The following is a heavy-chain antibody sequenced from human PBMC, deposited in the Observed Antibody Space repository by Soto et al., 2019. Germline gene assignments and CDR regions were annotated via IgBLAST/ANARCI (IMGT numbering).Heavy chain of an antibody. D-gene: IGHD3-16*01. J-gene: IGHJ6*02. Sequence: QVQLVQSGAEVKKSGDSVKVSCKASRYTFTSYDINWVRQATGQGLEWMGWMNPNSGNTGYAQKFQGRTTMTRNTSIDTAYMELSSLSSEDTAVYYCARGQEVWWNAGPLGLHDLAVWGQGTTVSVSS. CDR2: MNPNSGNT. V-gene: IGHV1-8*01. CDR1: RYTFTSYD. CDR3: ARGQEVWWNAGPLGLHDLAV.